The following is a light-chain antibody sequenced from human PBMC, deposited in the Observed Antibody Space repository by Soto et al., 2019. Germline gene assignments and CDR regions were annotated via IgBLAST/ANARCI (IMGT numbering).Light chain of an antibody. J-gene: IGLJ1*01. V-gene: IGLV2-8*01. Sequence: QSVLTQPPSASGSPGQSVTISCTGTNSDVGGYNFVSWYQQHAGKVPRLMIYEVNKRPSGVPDRFSGSKSGNTASLTVSGLQPEYEADYYCSPYAGTSYVFGTGPNVTVL. CDR1: NSDVGGYNF. CDR3: SPYAGTSYV. CDR2: EVN.